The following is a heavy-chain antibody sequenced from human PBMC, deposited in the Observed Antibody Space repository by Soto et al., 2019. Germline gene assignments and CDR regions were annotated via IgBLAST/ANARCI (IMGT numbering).Heavy chain of an antibody. D-gene: IGHD4-17*01. CDR3: ARGGRGDYISGPNYYMDV. J-gene: IGHJ6*03. V-gene: IGHV3-74*01. CDR2: INSDGSST. Sequence: AGGSLRLSCAASGFTFSSYWMHWVRQAPGKGLVWVSRINSDGSSTSYADSVKGRFTISRDNAKNTLYLQMNSLRAEDTAVFYCARGGRGDYISGPNYYMDVWGKGTTVTVSS. CDR1: GFTFSSYW.